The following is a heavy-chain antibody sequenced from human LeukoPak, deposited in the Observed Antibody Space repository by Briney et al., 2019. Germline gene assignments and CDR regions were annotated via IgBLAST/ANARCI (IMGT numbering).Heavy chain of an antibody. CDR1: GFTFTSSA. CDR3: AAGSVAANVGFDY. Sequence: ASVKVSCKASGFTFTSSAMQWVRQARGQRLEWIGWIVVGSGNTNYAQKFQERGTITRDMSTSTAYMELSSLRSEDTAVYYCAAGSVAANVGFDYWGQGTLVTVSS. D-gene: IGHD6-19*01. J-gene: IGHJ4*02. V-gene: IGHV1-58*02. CDR2: IVVGSGNT.